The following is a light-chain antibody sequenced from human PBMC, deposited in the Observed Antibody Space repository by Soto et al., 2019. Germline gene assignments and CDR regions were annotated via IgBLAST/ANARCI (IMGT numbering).Light chain of an antibody. J-gene: IGKJ2*01. Sequence: EIVLTQSPGTLSLSPGDRATLSCRASQSVYSNSLAWYQQRSGQAPRLLIFGASNRATGIPDRFSGSGSGTEFNLSISRLEPEDFAVYYWQQYGSSPFTFGQGTKLETK. CDR1: QSVYSNS. CDR2: GAS. V-gene: IGKV3-20*01. CDR3: QQYGSSPFT.